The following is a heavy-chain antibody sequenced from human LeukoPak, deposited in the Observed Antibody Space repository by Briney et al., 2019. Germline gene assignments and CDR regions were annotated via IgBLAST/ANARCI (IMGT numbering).Heavy chain of an antibody. CDR1: GGSISSDGYY. J-gene: IGHJ4*02. V-gene: IGHV4-31*03. D-gene: IGHD4-17*01. Sequence: SETLSLTCTVSGGSISSDGYYCSWLRQLPGKGLELIAYISYSGSTYYTPSLKSRLSISMDTSQNQFSLKLSSVTAADKAVYYCARDGAYGDLDYWGQGTLVTVSS. CDR2: ISYSGST. CDR3: ARDGAYGDLDY.